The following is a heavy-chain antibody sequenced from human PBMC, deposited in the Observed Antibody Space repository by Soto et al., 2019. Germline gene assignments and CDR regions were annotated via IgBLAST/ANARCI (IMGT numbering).Heavy chain of an antibody. CDR2: ILPMLDII. J-gene: IGHJ4*02. Sequence: QVQLVQSGAEVKKPGSSVKVSCKSSGDTFSHDTINWVRQAPGQGLEWMGKILPMLDIIKYAKKFQGRVKITADKPTNTMYMELSSLSSEDTAAYYCERSGSVDSWGQGTLVTVSS. D-gene: IGHD1-26*01. CDR1: GDTFSHDT. CDR3: ERSGSVDS. V-gene: IGHV1-69*02.